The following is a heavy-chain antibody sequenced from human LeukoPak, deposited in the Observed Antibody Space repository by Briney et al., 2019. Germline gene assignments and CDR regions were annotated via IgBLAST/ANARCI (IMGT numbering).Heavy chain of an antibody. V-gene: IGHV1-18*01. CDR3: ARDRSLVPVGAEPLGY. CDR2: ISPYKGNT. CDR1: GYTFTSYG. Sequence: GASVKVSCKSSGYTFTSYGISWVRQAPGQGLAWMGWISPYKGNTDYAQKFKGRVSVTTDTSTSTAYMELRSLRSDDTAVYYCARDRSLVPVGAEPLGYWGQGTLVTVSS. D-gene: IGHD1-26*01. J-gene: IGHJ4*02.